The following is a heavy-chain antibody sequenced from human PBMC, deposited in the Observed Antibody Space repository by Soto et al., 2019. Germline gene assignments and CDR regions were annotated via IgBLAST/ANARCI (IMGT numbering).Heavy chain of an antibody. CDR2: IYHTATT. CDR1: GGSITSSGYS. D-gene: IGHD3-10*01. Sequence: QLQLQESGSGLLKPSQTLSLTCAVSGGSITSSGYSWTWIRQPPGKGLEWIGYIYHTATTYYNPSLKSRLIISLDRSKNHFSLKLTSVTAADPAVYFCARELLMRRGAGGMDVWGQGTTVTVSS. J-gene: IGHJ6*02. V-gene: IGHV4-30-2*01. CDR3: ARELLMRRGAGGMDV.